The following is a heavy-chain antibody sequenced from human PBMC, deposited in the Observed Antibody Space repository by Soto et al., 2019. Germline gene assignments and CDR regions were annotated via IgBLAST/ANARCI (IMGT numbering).Heavy chain of an antibody. D-gene: IGHD6-13*01. CDR3: ARDLTYSSSWSEYNWFDP. CDR2: IIPIFGTA. Sequence: SVKVSCKASGGTFSSYAISWVRQAPGQGLEWMGGIIPIFGTANYAQKFQGRVTITADESTSTAYMELSSLRSEDTAVYYCARDLTYSSSWSEYNWFDPWGQGTQVTVSS. J-gene: IGHJ5*02. CDR1: GGTFSSYA. V-gene: IGHV1-69*13.